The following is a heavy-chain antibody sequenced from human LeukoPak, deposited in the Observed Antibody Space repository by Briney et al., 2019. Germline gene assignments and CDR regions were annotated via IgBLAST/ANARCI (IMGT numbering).Heavy chain of an antibody. Sequence: SGRSLRLSCAAPGFTFSSYGMHWVRQAPGKGLEWVAVISYDGSNKYYADSVKGRFTISRDNSKNTLYLQMNSLRAEDTAVYYCAKSAARSRANVVVAGWGTIDYWGQGTLVTVSS. CDR3: AKSAARSRANVVVAGWGTIDY. CDR2: ISYDGSNK. J-gene: IGHJ4*02. V-gene: IGHV3-30*18. CDR1: GFTFSSYG. D-gene: IGHD2-15*01.